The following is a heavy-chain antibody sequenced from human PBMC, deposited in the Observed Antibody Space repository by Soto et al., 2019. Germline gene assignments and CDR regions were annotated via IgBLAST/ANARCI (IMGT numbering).Heavy chain of an antibody. CDR3: AKARLRYFDWLSAGVGYYYYSMDV. J-gene: IGHJ6*02. Sequence: HPGGSLRLSCAASGFTFSSHAMSWVRQAPGKGLEWVSAISGSGGSTYYADSVKGRFTISRDNSKNTLYLQMDSLRAEDTAVYYCAKARLRYFDWLSAGVGYYYYSMDVWGQGTTVTVSS. D-gene: IGHD3-9*01. CDR1: GFTFSSHA. CDR2: ISGSGGST. V-gene: IGHV3-23*01.